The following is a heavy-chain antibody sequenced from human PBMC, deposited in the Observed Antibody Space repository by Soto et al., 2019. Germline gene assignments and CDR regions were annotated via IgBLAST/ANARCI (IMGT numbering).Heavy chain of an antibody. D-gene: IGHD6-25*01. Sequence: QVQLVQSGAEVKKPGSSVKVSCKASGGTFSSYAISWVRQAPGQGLEWMGGLIPIFGTANYAQKFHVRVTITPDESTSSANMELISMRSEFTGLYYCARRYSSAGWCDSRSPGSLITVS. J-gene: IGHJ5*01. CDR3: ARRYSSAGWCDS. V-gene: IGHV1-69*01. CDR2: LIPIFGTA. CDR1: GGTFSSYA.